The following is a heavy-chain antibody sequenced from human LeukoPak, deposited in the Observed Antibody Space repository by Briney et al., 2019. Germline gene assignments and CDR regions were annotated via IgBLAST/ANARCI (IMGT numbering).Heavy chain of an antibody. Sequence: PGGSLRPSCAASGFTFSSYSMNWVRQAPGKGLEWVSSISDRSNYIYYADSVKGRFTISRDNAKNSLYLQLNSLRAEDTAVYYCARAYSHLFDYWGQGTLVTISS. V-gene: IGHV3-21*01. D-gene: IGHD5-18*01. CDR2: ISDRSNYI. J-gene: IGHJ4*02. CDR3: ARAYSHLFDY. CDR1: GFTFSSYS.